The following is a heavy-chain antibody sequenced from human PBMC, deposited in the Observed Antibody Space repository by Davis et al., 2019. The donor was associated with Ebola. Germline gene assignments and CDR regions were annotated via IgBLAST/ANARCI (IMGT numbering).Heavy chain of an antibody. D-gene: IGHD1/OR15-1a*01. CDR2: ISAGGNT. Sequence: GESLKISCAASGFTFSIYGMHWVRQAPGKGLEWLSLISAGGNTYYADSVKGRFTISRDNSKNTLYLQMNSLRAEDTAVYYCARDGTARYGLDVWGQGTTVTISS. V-gene: IGHV3-NL1*01. CDR1: GFTFSIYG. J-gene: IGHJ6*02. CDR3: ARDGTARYGLDV.